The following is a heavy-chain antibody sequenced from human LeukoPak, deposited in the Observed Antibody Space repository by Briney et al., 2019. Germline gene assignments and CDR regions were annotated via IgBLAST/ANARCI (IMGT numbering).Heavy chain of an antibody. D-gene: IGHD4-11*01. CDR2: IYHSGST. Sequence: SETLSLTCTVSGGSISSYYWSWIRQPPGKGLEWIGYIYHSGSTNYNPSLKSRVTISVDTSKNQFSLKLSSVTAADTAVYYCARAVPIYRMGLGWFDPWGQGTLVTVSS. CDR1: GGSISSYY. J-gene: IGHJ5*02. CDR3: ARAVPIYRMGLGWFDP. V-gene: IGHV4-59*01.